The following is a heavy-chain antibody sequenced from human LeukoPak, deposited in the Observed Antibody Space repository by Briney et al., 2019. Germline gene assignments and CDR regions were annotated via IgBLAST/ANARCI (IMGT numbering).Heavy chain of an antibody. D-gene: IGHD2-15*01. V-gene: IGHV1-18*01. CDR3: ARLEVVAARNYYGMDV. CDR1: GYTFTSYG. Sequence: ASVKVSCKASGYTFTSYGISWVRQAPGQGLEWMGWISAYNGNTNYAHKLQGRVTMTTDTSTSTAYMELRSLRSDDTAVYYCARLEVVAARNYYGMDVWGQGTTVTVSS. CDR2: ISAYNGNT. J-gene: IGHJ6*02.